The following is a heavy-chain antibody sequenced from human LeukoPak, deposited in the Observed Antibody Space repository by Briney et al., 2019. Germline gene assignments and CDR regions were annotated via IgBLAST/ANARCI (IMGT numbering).Heavy chain of an antibody. V-gene: IGHV4-4*02. CDR3: ARGIAARYVY. CDR1: GGSISSSNW. J-gene: IGHJ4*02. CDR2: IYYSGST. D-gene: IGHD6-6*01. Sequence: SSGTLSLTCAVSGGSISSSNWWSWIRQPPGKGLEWIGYIYYSGSTNYNPSLKSRVTISVDTSKNQFSLKLSSVTAADTAVYYCARGIAARYVYWGQGTLVTVSS.